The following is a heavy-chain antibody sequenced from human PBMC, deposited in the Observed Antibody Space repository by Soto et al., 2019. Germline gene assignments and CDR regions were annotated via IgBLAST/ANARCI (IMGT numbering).Heavy chain of an antibody. CDR2: IVVGSGST. Sequence: ASVKVSCKASGFTFTSSAVQWVRQARGQRLEWIGWIVVGSGSTDYAQKFQERVTLTRDMSTSTAYMELSSLRSEETAVYYCAADKGYSYGYGSYWGQGTLVTV. V-gene: IGHV1-58*01. CDR1: GFTFTSSA. D-gene: IGHD5-18*01. J-gene: IGHJ4*02. CDR3: AADKGYSYGYGSY.